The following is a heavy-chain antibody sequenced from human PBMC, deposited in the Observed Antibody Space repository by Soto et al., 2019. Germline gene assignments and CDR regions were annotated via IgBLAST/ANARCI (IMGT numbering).Heavy chain of an antibody. CDR2: IIPIFGTA. Sequence: SVKVSCTGSGGTFSSYAISWVRQAPGQGLEWMGGIIPIFGTANYAQKFQGRVTITADESTSTAYMELSSLRSEDTAVYYCAGGSITTVTPFYNNWFDPWGQGTLVTVSS. CDR3: AGGSITTVTPFYNNWFDP. V-gene: IGHV1-69*13. CDR1: GGTFSSYA. J-gene: IGHJ5*02. D-gene: IGHD4-17*01.